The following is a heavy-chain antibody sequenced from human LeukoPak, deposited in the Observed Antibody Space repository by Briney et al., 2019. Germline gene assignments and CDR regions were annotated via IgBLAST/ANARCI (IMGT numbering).Heavy chain of an antibody. CDR2: IKQDGSEK. D-gene: IGHD4-17*01. V-gene: IGHV3-7*03. CDR3: ARWGWTQDYGDAWGVDS. Sequence: PGGSLRLSCEASGFTFSSYWMNWVRQAPGKGLEWVANIKQDGSEKYYVDSVKGRFTISRDNAKNSLYLQMNSLRAEDTAVYYCARWGWTQDYGDAWGVDSWGQGALVTVSS. J-gene: IGHJ4*02. CDR1: GFTFSSYW.